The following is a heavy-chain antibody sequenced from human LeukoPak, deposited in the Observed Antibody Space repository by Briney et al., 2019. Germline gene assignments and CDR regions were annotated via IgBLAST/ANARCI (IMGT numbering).Heavy chain of an antibody. Sequence: SETLSLTCTVSGGSISSSSYYWGWIRQPPGKGLEWIGSIYYSGSTYYNPSLKSRVTISVDTSKNQCSLKVSSATAADTAVYSCARQRIAVAGTRKAFDSWGPGTLVTVSS. J-gene: IGHJ4*02. D-gene: IGHD6-19*01. CDR2: IYYSGST. CDR1: GGSISSSSYY. CDR3: ARQRIAVAGTRKAFDS. V-gene: IGHV4-39*01.